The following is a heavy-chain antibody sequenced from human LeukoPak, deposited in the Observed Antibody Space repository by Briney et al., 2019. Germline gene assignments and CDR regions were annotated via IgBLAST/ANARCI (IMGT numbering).Heavy chain of an antibody. D-gene: IGHD3-10*01. J-gene: IGHJ4*02. Sequence: GGSLRLSCAASGFTFSSYAMSWVRQAPGKGLEWVSAISGSGGSTYYADSVKGRFTISIDNSKNKLYLQMNSLSAEDTAVYYCARAINYYGSGSDYFDYWGQGTLVTVSS. CDR3: ARAINYYGSGSDYFDY. CDR1: GFTFSSYA. CDR2: ISGSGGST. V-gene: IGHV3-23*01.